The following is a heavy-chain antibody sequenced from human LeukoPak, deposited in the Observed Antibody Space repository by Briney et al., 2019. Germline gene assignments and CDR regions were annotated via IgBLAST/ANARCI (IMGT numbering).Heavy chain of an antibody. J-gene: IGHJ4*02. Sequence: SETLSLTCTVSGGSISSSSYYWGWIRQPPGKGLEWIGEINHSGGTNYNPSLKSRVTISVDTSKNQFSLKLSSVTAADTAVYYCARHASITMVRGVIITESWYFDYWGQGTLVTVSS. CDR2: INHSGGT. V-gene: IGHV4-39*01. CDR3: ARHASITMVRGVIITESWYFDY. D-gene: IGHD3-10*01. CDR1: GGSISSSSYY.